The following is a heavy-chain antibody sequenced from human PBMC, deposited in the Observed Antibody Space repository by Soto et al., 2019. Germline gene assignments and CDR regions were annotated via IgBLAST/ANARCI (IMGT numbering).Heavy chain of an antibody. CDR3: ARGAHDYDSSGYYPPDDY. V-gene: IGHV3-33*01. J-gene: IGHJ4*02. CDR2: IWYDGSKK. CDR1: GFTFSSYG. D-gene: IGHD3-22*01. Sequence: QVQLVESGGGVAQPGRSLRLSCAASGFTFSSYGMHWVRQAPGKGLEWVAVIWYDGSKKYYADSVKGRFTISRDNPKNTLYLQINILRAEDTAVYYCARGAHDYDSSGYYPPDDYWGQGTLVTVSS.